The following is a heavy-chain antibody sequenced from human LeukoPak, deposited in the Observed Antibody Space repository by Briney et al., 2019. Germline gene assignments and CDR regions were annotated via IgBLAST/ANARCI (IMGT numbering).Heavy chain of an antibody. J-gene: IGHJ4*02. CDR1: GGSISSSSYY. D-gene: IGHD5-18*01. CDR2: IYYSGST. V-gene: IGHV4-39*07. CDR3: ARVTLWETAMVDY. Sequence: SETLSLTCTVSGGSISSSSYYWGWIRQPPGKGLEWIGSIYYSGSTYYNPSLKSRVTISVDTSENHFSLRLTSVTAADTAVYYCARVTLWETAMVDYWGQGTLVTVSS.